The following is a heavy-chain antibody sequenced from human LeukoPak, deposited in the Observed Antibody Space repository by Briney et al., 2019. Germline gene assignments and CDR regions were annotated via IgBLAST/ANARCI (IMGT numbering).Heavy chain of an antibody. V-gene: IGHV3-23*01. CDR1: GFIFSSFG. Sequence: QPGGSLRLSCVASGFIFSSFGMNWVRQAPGKGLEWVSTISSSGDNRNHADSVKGRFTISRDNSKNTLYLQMNSLRAEDTALYYCAKGYRVLPDYWGQGTLVTVSP. D-gene: IGHD2/OR15-2a*01. CDR2: ISSSGDNR. CDR3: AKGYRVLPDY. J-gene: IGHJ4*02.